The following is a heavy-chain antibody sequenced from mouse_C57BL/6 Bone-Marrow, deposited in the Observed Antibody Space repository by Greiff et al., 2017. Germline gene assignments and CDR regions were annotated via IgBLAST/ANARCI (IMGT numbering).Heavy chain of an antibody. J-gene: IGHJ3*01. V-gene: IGHV1-53*01. D-gene: IGHD1-1*01. CDR2: INTSNGGT. Sequence: VQLLQPGTELVKPGASVKLSCKASGYTFTSYWMHWVKQRPGKGLEWIGNINTSNGGTYYTEKFKRKATLTVDKSSSTAYRQLSSLTSEDSAVYYCARGLRLAYWGQGTLVTVSA. CDR1: GYTFTSYW. CDR3: ARGLRLAY.